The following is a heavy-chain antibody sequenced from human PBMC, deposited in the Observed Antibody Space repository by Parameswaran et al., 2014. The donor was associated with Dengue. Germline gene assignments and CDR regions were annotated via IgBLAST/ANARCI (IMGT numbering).Heavy chain of an antibody. Sequence: SWVRQAPGQGLEWMGGIIPIFGTANYAQKFQGRVTITADKSTSTAYMELSSLRSEDTAVYYCAREPVTTLGYWFDPWGQGTLVTVSS. CDR3: AREPVTTLGYWFDP. D-gene: IGHD4-11*01. V-gene: IGHV1-69*06. CDR2: IIPIFGTA. J-gene: IGHJ5*02.